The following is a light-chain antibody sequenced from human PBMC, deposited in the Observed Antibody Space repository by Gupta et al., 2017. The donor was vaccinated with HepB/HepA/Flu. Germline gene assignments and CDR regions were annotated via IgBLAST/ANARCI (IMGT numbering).Light chain of an antibody. Sequence: SYELTQPPSVSVSPGQTASITCSGDKLGDKYACWYQQKPGQSPVLVIYQDSKRPSGIPERFSGSNSGNTDTLTISGTQAMDEADYYCQAWDSSSLVVFGGGTKLTVL. V-gene: IGLV3-1*01. CDR3: QAWDSSSLVV. J-gene: IGLJ2*01. CDR2: QDS. CDR1: KLGDKY.